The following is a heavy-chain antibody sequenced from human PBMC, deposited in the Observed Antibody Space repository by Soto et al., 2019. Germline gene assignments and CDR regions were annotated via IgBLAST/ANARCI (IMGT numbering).Heavy chain of an antibody. CDR1: EFTFSSYW. V-gene: IGHV3-7*05. Sequence: EVQLVESGGGLVQPGGSLRLSCAASEFTFSSYWMNWVRQAPGKGLEWVANIKEDGGEKYYVDSVKGRFTISRDNAKNSLYLQMNSLIGEDTAVYYCARDLGAPGRGSAVGYYYHYGMDVWGQGTTVTVSS. CDR2: IKEDGGEK. D-gene: IGHD2-2*01. CDR3: ARDLGAPGRGSAVGYYYHYGMDV. J-gene: IGHJ6*02.